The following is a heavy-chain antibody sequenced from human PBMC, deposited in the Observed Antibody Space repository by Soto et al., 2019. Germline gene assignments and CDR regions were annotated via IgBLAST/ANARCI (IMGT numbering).Heavy chain of an antibody. D-gene: IGHD3-22*01. J-gene: IGHJ3*02. V-gene: IGHV3-30*18. Sequence: PGGSLRLSXAASGFTFSSYGMHWVRQAPGKGLEWVAVISYDGSNKYYADSVKGRFTISRDNSKNTLYLQMNSLRAEDTAVYYCAKAYDSSGPPAFDIWGQGTMVTVSS. CDR3: AKAYDSSGPPAFDI. CDR2: ISYDGSNK. CDR1: GFTFSSYG.